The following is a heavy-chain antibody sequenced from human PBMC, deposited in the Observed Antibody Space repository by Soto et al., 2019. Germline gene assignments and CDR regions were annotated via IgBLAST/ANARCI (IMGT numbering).Heavy chain of an antibody. CDR3: AKAVGDY. D-gene: IGHD1-26*01. V-gene: IGHV3-23*04. J-gene: IGHJ4*02. CDR1: GFIASNNA. Sequence: VQVVESGGGLVQPGGPLRLSGAPPGFIASNNAMTWVRQAPGKGLEWVSGFSGSGGATFYADSVKGRFTISRDSSKNTIYLQMDRLRADDTAVYYCAKAVGDYWGRGTLVTVSS. CDR2: FSGSGGAT.